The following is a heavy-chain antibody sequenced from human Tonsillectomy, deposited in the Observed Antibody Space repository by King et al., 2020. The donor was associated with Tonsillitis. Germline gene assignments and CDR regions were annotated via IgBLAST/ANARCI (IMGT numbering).Heavy chain of an antibody. CDR1: GFTFSSYA. Sequence: VQLVESGGGLVQPGVPLRLSCAASGFTFSSYAMSWVRQAPGKGLEWVSVISGSGGSTFYADSVKGRFTISRDNSKNTLYLQMNSLRAEDTAVYYCAKLGGVVVTAIGYWGQGTLVTVSS. CDR3: AKLGGVVVTAIGY. CDR2: ISGSGGST. J-gene: IGHJ4*02. D-gene: IGHD2-21*02. V-gene: IGHV3-23*04.